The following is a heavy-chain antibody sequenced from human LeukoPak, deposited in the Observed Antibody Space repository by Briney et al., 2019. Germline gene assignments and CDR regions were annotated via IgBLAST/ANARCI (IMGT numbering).Heavy chain of an antibody. CDR1: GYTFTGYY. CDR3: ARGGRTYCIAAGGTYYYYYMDV. J-gene: IGHJ6*03. CDR2: INPNSGGT. V-gene: IGHV1-2*02. Sequence: AAVKVSCKSSGYTFTGYYMHWVRQAPGQGLEWMGWINPNSGGTNYSQKFQGRVNMTSDTAISTAYMELSKLRYDDTAVYYRARGGRTYCIAAGGTYYYYYMDVWGKGTTVTISS. D-gene: IGHD6-13*01.